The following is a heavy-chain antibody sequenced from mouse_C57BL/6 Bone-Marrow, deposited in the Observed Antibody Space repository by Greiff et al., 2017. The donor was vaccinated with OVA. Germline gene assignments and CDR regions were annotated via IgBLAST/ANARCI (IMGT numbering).Heavy chain of an antibody. Sequence: EVKLVESGGGLVKPGGSLKLSCAASGFTFSDYGMHWVRQAPEKGLEWVAYISSGSSTIYYADTVKVRFTISRDNAKNTLFLQMTSLRSEDTAMYYCARRDYYGIWYFDVWGTGTTVTVSS. CDR2: ISSGSSTI. J-gene: IGHJ1*03. CDR1: GFTFSDYG. D-gene: IGHD1-1*01. V-gene: IGHV5-17*01. CDR3: ARRDYYGIWYFDV.